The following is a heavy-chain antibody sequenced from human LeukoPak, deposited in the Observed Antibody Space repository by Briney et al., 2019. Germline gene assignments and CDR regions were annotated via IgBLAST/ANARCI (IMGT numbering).Heavy chain of an antibody. CDR3: ARVPTTYYYDSSGYYNHY. CDR2: IIPIFGTA. V-gene: IGHV1-69*05. D-gene: IGHD3-22*01. J-gene: IGHJ4*02. CDR1: GGTFSSYA. Sequence: ASVKVSCKASGGTFSSYAISWVRQAPGQGLEWMGGIIPIFGTANYAQKFQGRVTITTGESTSTAYMELSSLRSEDTAVYYCARVPTTYYYDSSGYYNHYWGQGTLVTVSS.